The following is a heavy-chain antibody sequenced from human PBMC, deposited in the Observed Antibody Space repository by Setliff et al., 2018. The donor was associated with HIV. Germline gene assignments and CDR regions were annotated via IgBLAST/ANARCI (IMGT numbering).Heavy chain of an antibody. CDR1: GFTFSSYA. D-gene: IGHD1-1*01. Sequence: GGSLRLSCAASGFTFSSYAMSWVRQAPGKGLEWVSYITGSGGSTHYADSVKGRFTISRDNSKNTLYLEMNSLRVEDTAVYFCTRDSGPGIHANFDYWGQGTRVTVSS. J-gene: IGHJ4*02. CDR3: TRDSGPGIHANFDY. V-gene: IGHV3-23*01. CDR2: ITGSGGST.